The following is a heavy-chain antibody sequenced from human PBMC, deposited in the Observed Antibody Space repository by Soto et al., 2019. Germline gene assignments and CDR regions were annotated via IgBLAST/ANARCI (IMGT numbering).Heavy chain of an antibody. D-gene: IGHD2-2*01. CDR2: IIPISGTA. Sequence: QVQLVQSGAEVKKPGSSVKVSCKASGGTFSSYAISWVRQATGQGLEWMGGIIPISGTANYAQKFQGRVTITADESTSTAYMELSSLRSKDTAVYYCARSQGSSTSLEIYYYYYYGMDVWGQGTTVTVSS. V-gene: IGHV1-69*01. CDR1: GGTFSSYA. J-gene: IGHJ6*02. CDR3: ARSQGSSTSLEIYYYYYYGMDV.